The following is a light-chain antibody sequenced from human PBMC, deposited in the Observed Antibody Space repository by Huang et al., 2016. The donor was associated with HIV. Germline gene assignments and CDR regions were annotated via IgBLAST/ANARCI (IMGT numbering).Light chain of an antibody. CDR2: AVS. CDR3: MQRIEFPSWT. Sequence: VMTQTPLSLPVTPGEPASISCRSSQSLFDSDDGNTYLDWYLQKPGQSPQLLIYAVSYRASGVPDRFSGSGSGTDFTLKISRVEAEYVGVYYCMQRIEFPSWTFGQGTKLEI. CDR1: QSLFDSDDGNTY. J-gene: IGKJ2*01. V-gene: IGKV2-40*01.